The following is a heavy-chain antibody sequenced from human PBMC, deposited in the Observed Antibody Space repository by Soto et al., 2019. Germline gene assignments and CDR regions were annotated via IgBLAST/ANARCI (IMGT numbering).Heavy chain of an antibody. D-gene: IGHD3-3*01. Sequence: QVQLQESGPGLVKPSQTLSLTCTVSGGSISSGGYYWSWIRQHPGKGLEWIGYIYYSGSTYYNPSVKSRVTISVDTSKNQLSLKLSSVTAADTAVYYCARGPDSSHWYFDLWGRGTLVTVSS. CDR2: IYYSGST. V-gene: IGHV4-31*03. CDR3: ARGPDSSHWYFDL. CDR1: GGSISSGGYY. J-gene: IGHJ2*01.